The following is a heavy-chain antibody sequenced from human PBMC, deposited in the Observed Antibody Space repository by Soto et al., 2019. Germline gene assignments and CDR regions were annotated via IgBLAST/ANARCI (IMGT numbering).Heavy chain of an antibody. CDR2: IHGNGGT. J-gene: IGHJ4*02. CDR3: ASRYGPSEFDH. CDR1: GDSISSSSYY. D-gene: IGHD3-9*01. Sequence: QLQLEESGPGLVKSSETLSLTCSVSGDSISSSSYYWGWIRQSPGEGLEWIGNIHGNGGTQYNPSLNGLVINSVDTSANQFSLRLTSVTAADTAVYYCASRYGPSEFDHWGQGSLVTVSS. V-gene: IGHV4-39*01.